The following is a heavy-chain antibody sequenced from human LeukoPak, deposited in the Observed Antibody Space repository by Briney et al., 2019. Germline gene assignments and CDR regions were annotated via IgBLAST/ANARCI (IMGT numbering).Heavy chain of an antibody. CDR3: ARVSRGNYCFDY. Sequence: GGSLRLSCAASGFTFSTYWMHWVRQAPGEGLVWVSRINTDGSRTDSVEGRFTISRDNAKNTLYLQMNSLRAEDTAVYYCARVSRGNYCFDYWGPGTLVTVSS. CDR2: INTDGSRT. V-gene: IGHV3-74*01. CDR1: GFTFSTYW. J-gene: IGHJ4*02.